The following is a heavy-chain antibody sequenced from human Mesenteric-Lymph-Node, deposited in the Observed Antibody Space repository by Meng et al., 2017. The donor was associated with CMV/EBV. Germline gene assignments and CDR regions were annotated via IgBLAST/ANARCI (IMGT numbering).Heavy chain of an antibody. CDR2: IYYSGST. J-gene: IGHJ4*02. Sequence: TVSGDSISGNTYYWAWIRQTPGEGLEWIATIYYSGSTYYSPSLKRRATLSVDTSNNEFSLRLNSMTAADTGVYYCARHDTVASPFAYWGQGTLVTVSS. V-gene: IGHV4-39*01. CDR1: GDSISGNTYY. CDR3: ARHDTVASPFAY. D-gene: IGHD6-19*01.